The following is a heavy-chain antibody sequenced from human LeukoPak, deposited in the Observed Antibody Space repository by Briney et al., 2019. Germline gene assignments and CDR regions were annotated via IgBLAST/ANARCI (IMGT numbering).Heavy chain of an antibody. V-gene: IGHV3-48*01. J-gene: IGHJ4*02. D-gene: IGHD1-26*01. CDR1: GFTFSSYS. CDR3: ARGESRRYFDY. Sequence: GGSLRLSCAASGFTFSSYSMNWVRQAPGKGLEWVSYISSSSSTIYYADSVKGRFTISRDNAKNSLYLQMNSLRAEDTAVYYCARGESRRYFDYWGQGTLVTVSS. CDR2: ISSSSSTI.